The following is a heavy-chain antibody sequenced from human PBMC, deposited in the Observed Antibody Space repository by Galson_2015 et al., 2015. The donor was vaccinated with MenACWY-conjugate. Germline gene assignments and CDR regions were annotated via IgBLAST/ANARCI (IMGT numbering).Heavy chain of an antibody. CDR2: ISAYNGNT. V-gene: IGHV1-18*01. J-gene: IGHJ5*02. CDR3: ARDYRGTHHFDP. Sequence: QSGAEVKKPGESLTVSCKASGYTFTSYGISWVRQAPGQGLEWMGWISAYNGNTNYAQKLQGRVTMTTDTSTSTAYMELRSLRSDDTAVYYCARDYRGTHHFDPWGQGTLVTVSS. D-gene: IGHD1-1*01. CDR1: GYTFTSYG.